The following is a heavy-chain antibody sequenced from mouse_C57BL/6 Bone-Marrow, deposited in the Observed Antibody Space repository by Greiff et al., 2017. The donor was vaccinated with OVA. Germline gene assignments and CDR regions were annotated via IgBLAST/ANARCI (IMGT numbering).Heavy chain of an antibody. CDR1: GFTFSDFY. J-gene: IGHJ1*03. CDR2: SRNKANDYTT. V-gene: IGHV7-1*01. D-gene: IGHD2-1*01. CDR3: ARDAIYDGNYGGYWYFDV. Sequence: EVKLVESGGGLVQSGRSLRLSCATSGFTFSDFYMEWVRQAPGKGLEWIAASRNKANDYTTEYSASVKGRFIVSRDTSQSILYLQMNALRAEDTAIYYCARDAIYDGNYGGYWYFDVWGTGTTVTVSS.